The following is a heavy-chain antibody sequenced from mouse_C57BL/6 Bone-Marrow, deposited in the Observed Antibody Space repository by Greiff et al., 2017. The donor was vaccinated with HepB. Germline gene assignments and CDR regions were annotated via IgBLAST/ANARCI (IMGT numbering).Heavy chain of an antibody. CDR1: GYSITSGYY. CDR2: ISYDGSN. D-gene: IGHD1-1*01. J-gene: IGHJ2*01. V-gene: IGHV3-6*01. CDR3: ARFVITTVVAPDYFDY. Sequence: EVKLVESGPGLVKPSQSLSLTCSVTGYSITSGYYWNWIRQFPGNKLEWMGYISYDGSNNYNPSLKNRISITRDTSKNQFFLKLNSVTTEDTATYYCARFVITTVVAPDYFDYWGQGTTLTVSS.